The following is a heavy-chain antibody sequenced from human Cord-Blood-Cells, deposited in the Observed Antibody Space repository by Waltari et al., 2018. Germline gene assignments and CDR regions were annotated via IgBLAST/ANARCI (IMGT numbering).Heavy chain of an antibody. Sequence: EVQLVESGGGWIQPGGSLRLSCAASGFTVSSNYIRWSRPAPGKGLEWVSVIYSGGSTYYADSVKGRFTISRDNSKNTLYLQMNSLRAEDTAVYYCATHYYDFWSGYYYFDYWGQGTLVTVSS. CDR2: IYSGGST. V-gene: IGHV3-53*01. CDR1: GFTVSSNY. J-gene: IGHJ4*02. D-gene: IGHD3-3*01. CDR3: ATHYYDFWSGYYYFDY.